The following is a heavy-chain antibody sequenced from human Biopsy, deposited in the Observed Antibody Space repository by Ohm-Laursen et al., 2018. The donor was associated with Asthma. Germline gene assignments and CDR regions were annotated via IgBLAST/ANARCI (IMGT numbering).Heavy chain of an antibody. CDR1: GFMLNAKY. J-gene: IGHJ4*02. Sequence: SLRLSCTASGFMLNAKYINWARQAPGKGLEWVSTVYSGGDTFYAESVQGRFTLSRDFSKNTVYLQMRRLTTEDTAIYFCATSYFYDSSGWGYWGQGSLVTVSS. CDR3: ATSYFYDSSGWGY. V-gene: IGHV3-53*01. D-gene: IGHD3-22*01. CDR2: VYSGGDT.